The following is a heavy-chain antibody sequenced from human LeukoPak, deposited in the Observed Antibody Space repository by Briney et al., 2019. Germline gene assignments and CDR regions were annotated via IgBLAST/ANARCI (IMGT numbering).Heavy chain of an antibody. Sequence: SETLSLTCTVSGYSISSGYYWGWIRQPPGKGLEWIGSIYHSGSTYYNPSLKSRVTISVDTSKNQFSLKLSSVTAADTAVYYCARGDTAMGPNDYWGQGTLVTVSS. CDR3: ARGDTAMGPNDY. CDR2: IYHSGST. D-gene: IGHD5-18*01. V-gene: IGHV4-38-2*02. CDR1: GYSISSGYY. J-gene: IGHJ4*02.